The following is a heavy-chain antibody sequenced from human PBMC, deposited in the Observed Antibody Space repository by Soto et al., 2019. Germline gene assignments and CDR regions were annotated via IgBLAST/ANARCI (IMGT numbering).Heavy chain of an antibody. Sequence: QVQLQESGPGLVKPSQTLSLTCTVSGGSISSGGYYWSWIRQHPGKGLEWIGYIYYSGSSYYNPSLKRRVTISADTSKTQFSLKLSSVTAADTAVYYCARVRCGSTSCYRFDYWGQGTLVTVSS. D-gene: IGHD2-2*01. CDR3: ARVRCGSTSCYRFDY. J-gene: IGHJ4*02. CDR2: IYYSGSS. CDR1: GGSISSGGYY. V-gene: IGHV4-31*03.